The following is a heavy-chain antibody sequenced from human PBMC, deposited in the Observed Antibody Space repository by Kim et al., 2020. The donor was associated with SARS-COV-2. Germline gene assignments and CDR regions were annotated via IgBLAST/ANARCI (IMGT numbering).Heavy chain of an antibody. CDR1: GGSISSYY. J-gene: IGHJ3*01. CDR3: ARVARDLSNGNAIDV. V-gene: IGHV4-59*01. CDR2: ISYSGST. Sequence: SETLSLTCTVSGGSISSYYWIWIRQPPGKGLEWIGYISYSGSTKYHPSLNSRVTISIDTSKNQFSLKLSAVTAADTAVYYCARVARDLSNGNAIDVWGQG. D-gene: IGHD6-25*01.